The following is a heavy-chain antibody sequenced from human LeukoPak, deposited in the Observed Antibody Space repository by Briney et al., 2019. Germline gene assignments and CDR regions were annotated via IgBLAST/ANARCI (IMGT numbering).Heavy chain of an antibody. D-gene: IGHD2-2*01. CDR2: IYYSGST. V-gene: IGHV4-34*01. CDR3: ARNGVNIVVVPAATEYNWFDP. J-gene: IGHJ5*02. Sequence: YPSETLSLTCAVYGGSFSGYYWSWIRQPPGKGLEWIGSIYYSGSTYYNPSLKSRVTISVDTSKNQFSLKLSSVTAADTAVYYCARNGVNIVVVPAATEYNWFDPWGQGTLVTVSS. CDR1: GGSFSGYY.